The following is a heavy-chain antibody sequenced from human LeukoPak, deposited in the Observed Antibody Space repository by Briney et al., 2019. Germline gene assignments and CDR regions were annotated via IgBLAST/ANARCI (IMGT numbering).Heavy chain of an antibody. CDR3: ARLAVDTAMEFDY. CDR1: GYSFTSYW. D-gene: IGHD5-18*01. J-gene: IGHJ4*02. V-gene: IGHV5-10-1*01. Sequence: GESLKISCKGSGYSFTSYWISWVRQMPGKGLEWIGRIDPSDSYTNYSPSFQGHVTISADKSISTAYLQWSSLKASDTAMYYCARLAVDTAMEFDYWGQGTLVTVSS. CDR2: IDPSDSYT.